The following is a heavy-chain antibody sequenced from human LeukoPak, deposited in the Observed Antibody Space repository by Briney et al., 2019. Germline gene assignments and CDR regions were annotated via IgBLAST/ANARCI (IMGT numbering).Heavy chain of an antibody. J-gene: IGHJ4*02. Sequence: GGSLRLSCAASGFTFSSYSMNWVRQAPGKGLEWVAVIWYDGSNKYYADSVKGRFTISRDNSKNTLYLQMNSLRAEDTAVYYCARLSGSPHQYYFDYWGQGTLVTVSS. CDR2: IWYDGSNK. V-gene: IGHV3-33*08. CDR3: ARLSGSPHQYYFDY. D-gene: IGHD3-10*01. CDR1: GFTFSSYS.